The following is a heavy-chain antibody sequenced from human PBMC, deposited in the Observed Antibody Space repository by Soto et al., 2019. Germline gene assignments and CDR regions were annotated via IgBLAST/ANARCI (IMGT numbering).Heavy chain of an antibody. CDR2: ISAYNGNT. J-gene: IGHJ5*02. D-gene: IGHD1-26*01. CDR1: GYTFTSYG. Sequence: ASVKVSCKASGYTFTSYGISWVRQAPGQGLEWMGWISAYNGNTNYAQKLQGRVTMTTDTSKSTAYMELRSLRSDDTAVYYCARVAGVYRDNWFDPWGQGTLVTVSS. CDR3: ARVAGVYRDNWFDP. V-gene: IGHV1-18*04.